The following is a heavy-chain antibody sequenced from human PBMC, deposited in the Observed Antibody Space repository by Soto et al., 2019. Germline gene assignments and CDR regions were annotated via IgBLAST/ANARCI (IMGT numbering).Heavy chain of an antibody. CDR3: ARGEAYSNYQAR. CDR2: IHHSGST. CDR1: GGSLRNYD. D-gene: IGHD4-4*01. V-gene: IGHV4-34*01. Sequence: PSGTLALTCAASGGSLRNYDGSGIRKPPGKGLEWIGEIHHSGSTNYNPSLKSRVTISLDTSNYQLSLRLTSVTAADTAVYYCARGEAYSNYQARWGQGTLVTVSS. J-gene: IGHJ4*02.